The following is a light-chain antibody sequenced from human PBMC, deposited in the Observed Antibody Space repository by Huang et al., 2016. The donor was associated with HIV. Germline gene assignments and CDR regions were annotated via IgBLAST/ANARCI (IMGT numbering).Light chain of an antibody. V-gene: IGKV3-20*01. Sequence: EIVLTQSPGTLSLSPGERAPLSCRASQSVSNNYLAWYQQKPGQAPGLLIYGASSRATGFPDRFSGSGSGTDFTLTISRLEPEDFAVYYCQQYGSSPFTFGPGTKVDIK. CDR2: GAS. CDR3: QQYGSSPFT. J-gene: IGKJ3*01. CDR1: QSVSNNY.